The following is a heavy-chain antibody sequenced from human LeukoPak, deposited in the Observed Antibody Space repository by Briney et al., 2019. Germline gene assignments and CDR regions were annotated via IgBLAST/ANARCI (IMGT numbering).Heavy chain of an antibody. CDR3: ARAQAAATRIRTLDY. V-gene: IGHV4-34*01. J-gene: IGHJ4*02. CDR1: GGSFSGYY. Sequence: SETLSLTCAVYGGSFSGYYWSWIRQPPGKGLEWIGEINHSGSTNYNPSLKSRVTISVDTSKNQFSLKLSSVTAADTAVYYCARAQAAATRIRTLDYWGQGTLVTVSS. D-gene: IGHD6-13*01. CDR2: INHSGST.